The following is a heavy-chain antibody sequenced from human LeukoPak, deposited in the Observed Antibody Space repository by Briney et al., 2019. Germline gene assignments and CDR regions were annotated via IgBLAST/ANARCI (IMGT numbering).Heavy chain of an antibody. CDR2: IYPGDSDT. CDR3: ARLGPKYYYDSSGYTYFDY. CDR1: GYSFTSYW. D-gene: IGHD3-22*01. Sequence: GESLKISCKGSGYSFTSYWIGWVRQMPGKGLEWMGIIYPGDSDTRYSPSFQGRVTISADKSISTAYLQWSSLKASDTAMYYCARLGPKYYYDSSGYTYFDYWGQGTLVTVSS. V-gene: IGHV5-51*01. J-gene: IGHJ4*02.